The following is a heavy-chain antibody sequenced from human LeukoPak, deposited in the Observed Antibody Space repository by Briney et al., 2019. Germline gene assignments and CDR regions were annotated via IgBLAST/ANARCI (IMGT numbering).Heavy chain of an antibody. V-gene: IGHV3-30*03. CDR3: ARSKTYYYESSGSYSVFDYYMDV. J-gene: IGHJ6*03. Sequence: PGRSLRLSCAASGFTFSSYGMHWVRQAPGKGLEWVAVISYDGSNKYYADSVKGRFTISRDNSKNTLYLQMNSLRAEDTAVYCCARSKTYYYESSGSYSVFDYYMDVWGKGTTVTVSS. CDR1: GFTFSSYG. D-gene: IGHD3-22*01. CDR2: ISYDGSNK.